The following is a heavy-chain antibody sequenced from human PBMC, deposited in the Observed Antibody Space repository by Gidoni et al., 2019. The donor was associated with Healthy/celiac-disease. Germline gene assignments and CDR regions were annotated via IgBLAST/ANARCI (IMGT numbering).Heavy chain of an antibody. CDR3: ARVPYSSSWPFDY. CDR1: GGSFSGYS. V-gene: IGHV4-34*01. D-gene: IGHD6-13*01. J-gene: IGHJ4*02. Sequence: QVQLQQWGAGLLTPSETLSLTSAVYGGSFSGYSWSWIRQPPGKGLGWIGEINHSESTNYNPALKSRVTISVDTSKNQFSLKLSSVTAADTAVYYCARVPYSSSWPFDYWGQGTLVTLSS. CDR2: INHSEST.